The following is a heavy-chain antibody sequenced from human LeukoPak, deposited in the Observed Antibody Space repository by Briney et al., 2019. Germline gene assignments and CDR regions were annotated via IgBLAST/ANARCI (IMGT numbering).Heavy chain of an antibody. CDR2: ISAYNGNT. V-gene: IGHV1-18*01. CDR1: GYTFTSYG. CDR3: ARSRGYIAAAAAGSYYYMDV. D-gene: IGHD6-13*01. Sequence: GASVKVSCKASGYTFTSYGISWVRQAPGQGLEWMGWISAYNGNTNYAQELQGRVTMTTDTSTSTAYMELRSLRSDDTAVYYCARSRGYIAAAAAGSYYYMDVWGKGTTVTVSS. J-gene: IGHJ6*03.